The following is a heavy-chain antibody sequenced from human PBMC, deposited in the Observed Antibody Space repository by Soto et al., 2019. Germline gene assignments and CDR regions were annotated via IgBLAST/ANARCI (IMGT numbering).Heavy chain of an antibody. CDR3: PREGHGDWFDP. CDR1: GFTFSTYA. Sequence: QVHLVESGRGVVQPGRSLRLSCAASGFTFSTYAMHWVRQAPGKGLEWVATISDDGTNKYYADSVKGRFTISRDNSKDTLYLQMNSLRAEDTAVYYCPREGHGDWFDPWGQGTLVTVSS. CDR2: ISDDGTNK. V-gene: IGHV3-30-3*01. J-gene: IGHJ5*02. D-gene: IGHD3-10*01.